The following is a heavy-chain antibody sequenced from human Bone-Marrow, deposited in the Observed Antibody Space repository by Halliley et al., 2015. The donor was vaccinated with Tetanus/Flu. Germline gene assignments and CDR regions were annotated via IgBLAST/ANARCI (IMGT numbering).Heavy chain of an antibody. CDR2: TYSRSKWYT. CDR1: GDSVSSYSAA. CDR3: ARELRARGRGCSPSWYFDY. Sequence: LRLSCAISGDSVSSYSAAWNWIRQSPSRGLEWLGRTYSRSKWYTDYAVSVKSRMTINPDTSKYQFSLQLNSVTPEDTAVYYCARELRARGRGCSPSWYFDYWGQGTLVTVSS. J-gene: IGHJ4*02. D-gene: IGHD2-15*01. V-gene: IGHV6-1*01.